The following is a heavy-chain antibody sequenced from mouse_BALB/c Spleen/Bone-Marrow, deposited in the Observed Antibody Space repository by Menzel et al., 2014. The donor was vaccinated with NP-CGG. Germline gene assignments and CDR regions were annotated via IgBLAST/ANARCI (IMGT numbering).Heavy chain of an antibody. Sequence: VMLVESGAELVRPGTSVKVSCKASGYAFTNYWIEWIKQRPGQGLEWIGVINPGSGGINYNEKFKGKATLTADKSSSTAYMQLSSLTPDDSAVYFCARELVRGMDYWGQATSVTVSS. D-gene: IGHD1-1*01. CDR3: ARELVRGMDY. J-gene: IGHJ4*01. CDR2: INPGSGGI. V-gene: IGHV1-54*03. CDR1: GYAFTNYW.